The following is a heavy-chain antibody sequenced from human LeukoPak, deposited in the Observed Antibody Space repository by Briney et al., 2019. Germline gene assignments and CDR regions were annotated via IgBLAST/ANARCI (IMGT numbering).Heavy chain of an antibody. CDR3: ARHQTGYTYPFDI. V-gene: IGHV4-4*09. CDR1: GASLSSYF. D-gene: IGHD2-15*01. J-gene: IGHJ3*02. CDR2: IAPSGST. Sequence: PSETLSLTCSVSGASLSSYFWSWIRQPPGKGLEWIGYIAPSGSTSYNPSLKSRVTMSVDTSKSQFSLDLSSVTAADTAVYSCARHQTGYTYPFDIWGLGTTVIVSS.